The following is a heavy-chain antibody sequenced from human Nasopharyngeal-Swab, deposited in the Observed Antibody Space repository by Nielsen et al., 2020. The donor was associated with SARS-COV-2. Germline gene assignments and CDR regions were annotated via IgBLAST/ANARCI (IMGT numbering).Heavy chain of an antibody. Sequence: GESLKISCAASGFTFSSYGMHWVRQAPGKGLEWVAVTWYDGSNKYYADSVKGRFTISRDNSKNTLYLQMNSLRAEDTAVYYCARGRTSGYSYGFYFDYWGQGTLVTVSS. CDR1: GFTFSSYG. D-gene: IGHD5-18*01. V-gene: IGHV3-33*01. CDR3: ARGRTSGYSYGFYFDY. J-gene: IGHJ4*02. CDR2: TWYDGSNK.